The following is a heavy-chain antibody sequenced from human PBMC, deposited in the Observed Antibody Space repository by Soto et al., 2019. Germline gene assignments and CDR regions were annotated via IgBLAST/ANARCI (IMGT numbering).Heavy chain of an antibody. V-gene: IGHV4-39*01. CDR2: IYYTGTS. CDR3: TRHAIGVVVPAAIRN. Sequence: PXQTLPLSFAVSGGSISSKRYYWDWIRQPPGKGLEWIGTIYYTGTSNYNPSLKSRVTISVDTSKNQFYLNLSYVTAADTAVYYCTRHAIGVVVPAAIRNWAQGSLVTVSS. J-gene: IGHJ4*02. D-gene: IGHD2-15*01. CDR1: GGSISSKRYY.